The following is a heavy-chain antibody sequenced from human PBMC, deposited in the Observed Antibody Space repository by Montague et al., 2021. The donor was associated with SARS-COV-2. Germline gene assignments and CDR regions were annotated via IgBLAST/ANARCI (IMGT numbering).Heavy chain of an antibody. CDR3: ARVLGVGAPGYFDY. V-gene: IGHV3-74*01. CDR2: ISTDGSTT. CDR1: GFTFSSYW. D-gene: IGHD1-26*01. J-gene: IGHJ4*02. Sequence: SLRLSCAASGFTFSSYWMHWVRQAPGKGLVWLSRISTDGSTTSYADSVKGRFTISRDNAKNTLCLQMNSLRAEDTAVYYCARVLGVGAPGYFDYWGQGTLVTVSS.